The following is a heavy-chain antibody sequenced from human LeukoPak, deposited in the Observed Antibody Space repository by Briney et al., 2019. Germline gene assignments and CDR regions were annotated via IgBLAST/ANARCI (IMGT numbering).Heavy chain of an antibody. CDR1: GFTFSNYG. CDR3: AKDEGSSCGGDCPLDY. J-gene: IGHJ4*02. D-gene: IGHD2-21*02. Sequence: GGSLRLSCATSGFTFSNYGFHWVRQAPGRGLECGAVISYDGSDKYYADSVKGRFTISRDNSKKTLYLQVNSLRPEDTAVYYCAKDEGSSCGGDCPLDYWGQGTLVTVSS. V-gene: IGHV3-30*18. CDR2: ISYDGSDK.